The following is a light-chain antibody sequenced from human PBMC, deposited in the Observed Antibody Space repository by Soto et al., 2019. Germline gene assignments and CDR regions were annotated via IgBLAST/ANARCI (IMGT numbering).Light chain of an antibody. Sequence: QSVLTQPPSASGTPGQRVIVSCSGSNSNIGRNHVYWYQQLPGTAPKLLIHTTSARPSGVPDRFSGFKSGTSASLTISGLRSDDEADYYCATWDDGLNWVFGGGTKLTVL. J-gene: IGLJ3*02. CDR3: ATWDDGLNWV. CDR2: TTS. CDR1: NSNIGRNH. V-gene: IGLV1-47*01.